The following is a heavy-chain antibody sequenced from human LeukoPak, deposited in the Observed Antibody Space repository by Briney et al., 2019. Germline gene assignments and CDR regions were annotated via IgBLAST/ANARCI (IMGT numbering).Heavy chain of an antibody. V-gene: IGHV3-7*03. D-gene: IGHD6-6*01. CDR3: ARESIAAPY. CDR2: IKQDGSEK. CDR1: GFNFNYVW. J-gene: IGHJ4*02. Sequence: GGSLRLSCAASGFNFNYVWMNWVRQAPGKGLEWVANIKQDGSEKYYVDSVKGRFTISRDNAKNSLYLQMNSLRAEDTAVYYCARESIAAPYWGQGTLVTVSS.